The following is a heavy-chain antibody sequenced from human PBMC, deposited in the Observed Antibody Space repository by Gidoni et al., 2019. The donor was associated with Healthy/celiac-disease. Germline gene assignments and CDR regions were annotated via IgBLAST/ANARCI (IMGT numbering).Heavy chain of an antibody. CDR1: GFTFDDYA. V-gene: IGHV3-9*01. J-gene: IGHJ4*02. Sequence: EVQLVESGGGLVQPGRSLRLSCAASGFTFDDYAMHWVRQAPGKGLEWVSGISWNSGSIGYADSVKGRFTISRDNAKNSLYLQMNSLRAEDTALYYCAKGGGGSSWVQADYWGQGTLVTVSS. D-gene: IGHD6-13*01. CDR3: AKGGGGSSWVQADY. CDR2: ISWNSGSI.